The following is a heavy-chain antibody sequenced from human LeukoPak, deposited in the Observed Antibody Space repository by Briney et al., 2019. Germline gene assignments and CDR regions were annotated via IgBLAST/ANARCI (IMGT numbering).Heavy chain of an antibody. Sequence: APVKVSCKASGYTFTGYYMHWVRQAPGQGLEWMGWINPNSGGTNYAQKFQGRGTMTRDTSISTAYMELSRLRSDDTAVYYCARRGAPNRYCSSTSCYGGNNWFDPWGQGTLVTVSS. CDR3: ARRGAPNRYCSSTSCYGGNNWFDP. J-gene: IGHJ5*02. CDR1: GYTFTGYY. V-gene: IGHV1-2*02. D-gene: IGHD2-2*01. CDR2: INPNSGGT.